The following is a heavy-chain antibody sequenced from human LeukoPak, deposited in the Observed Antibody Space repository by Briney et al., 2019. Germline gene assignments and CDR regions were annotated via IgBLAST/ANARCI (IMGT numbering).Heavy chain of an antibody. Sequence: PGGSLRLSCAASGFTCSSYAMSLVRQAPGKGLEWVSAISGSGGSTYYADSVKGRFTISRDNSKNTLFLQMNSLRPEDTAVYYCARDIWFYDHSGYSDYWGQGTLVSVSS. V-gene: IGHV3-23*01. D-gene: IGHD3-22*01. CDR1: GFTCSSYA. CDR3: ARDIWFYDHSGYSDY. J-gene: IGHJ4*02. CDR2: ISGSGGST.